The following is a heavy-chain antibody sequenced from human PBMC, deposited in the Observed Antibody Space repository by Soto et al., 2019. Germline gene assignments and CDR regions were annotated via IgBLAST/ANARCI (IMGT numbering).Heavy chain of an antibody. CDR2: IYYSGST. Sequence: PSETLSLTCPVSGGSISRYYWSWIRQPPGKGREWIGYIYYSGSTNYTPSLKSRVTISVDTSKNQFSLKLSSVTAADTAVYYCSRDSKAWLQYVMDVWGQGTTVTVSS. J-gene: IGHJ6*02. V-gene: IGHV4-59*01. D-gene: IGHD4-4*01. CDR1: GGSISRYY. CDR3: SRDSKAWLQYVMDV.